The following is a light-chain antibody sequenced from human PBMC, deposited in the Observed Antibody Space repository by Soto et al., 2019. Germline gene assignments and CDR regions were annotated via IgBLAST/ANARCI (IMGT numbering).Light chain of an antibody. CDR2: AAS. Sequence: DIQMTQSPSSVSASVGETVTLTCRASQDISRWLAWYQQKPGKAPRLLIYAASSLQNGVPPRFIGAYSGAEFTLNISSLQPGDSATYFCQQTRDFPLSFGGGTTVEIK. CDR3: QQTRDFPLS. J-gene: IGKJ4*01. CDR1: QDISRW. V-gene: IGKV1-12*01.